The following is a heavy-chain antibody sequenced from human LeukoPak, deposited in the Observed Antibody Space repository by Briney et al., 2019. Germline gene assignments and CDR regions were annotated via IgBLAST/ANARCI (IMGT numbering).Heavy chain of an antibody. CDR2: IYHSGST. CDR1: GYSISSGYY. Sequence: SETLSLTCTVSGYSISSGYYWGWIRQPPGKGLEWIGSIYHSGSTYYNPSLKSRVTISVDTSKNQFSLKLSSVTAADTAVYYCARQCSSTVPHYYYYMDVWGKGTTVTVSS. CDR3: ARQCSSTVPHYYYYMDV. V-gene: IGHV4-38-2*02. J-gene: IGHJ6*03. D-gene: IGHD2-2*01.